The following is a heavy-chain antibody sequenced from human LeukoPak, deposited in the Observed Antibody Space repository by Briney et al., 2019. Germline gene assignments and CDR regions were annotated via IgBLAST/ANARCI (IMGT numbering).Heavy chain of an antibody. CDR3: ARVPDWTYVPDY. V-gene: IGHV4-61*02. Sequence: QTSETLSLTCTVSGGSISSDRFCWTRVRQPAGKGLEWFGRIKSSNTNYNPSLKVRVSISLDTPKNQFSLKVGSVTAADTAVYYGARVPDWTYVPDYWGQGTLVTVSS. J-gene: IGHJ4*02. D-gene: IGHD3-16*01. CDR1: GGSISSDRFC. CDR2: IKSSNT.